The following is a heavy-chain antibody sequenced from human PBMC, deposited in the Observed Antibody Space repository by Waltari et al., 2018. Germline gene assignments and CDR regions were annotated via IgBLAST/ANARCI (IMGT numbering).Heavy chain of an antibody. CDR1: GFTFSSYG. CDR2: IRYDGSNK. D-gene: IGHD6-13*01. Sequence: QVQLVESGGGVVQPGGSLRLSCAASGFTFSSYGMHWVRQAPGKGLEWVAFIRYDGSNKYYADSVKGRFTISRDNSKNTLYLQMNSQRAEDTAVYYCAKGNSPRTFDYWGQGTLVTVSS. J-gene: IGHJ4*02. V-gene: IGHV3-30*02. CDR3: AKGNSPRTFDY.